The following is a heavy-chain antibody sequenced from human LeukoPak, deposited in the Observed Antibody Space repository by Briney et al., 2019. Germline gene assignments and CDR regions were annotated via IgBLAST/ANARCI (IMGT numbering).Heavy chain of an antibody. V-gene: IGHV1-18*01. Sequence: ASVKVSCKASGYTFTNDGISWVRQAPGQGLEWMGWIGAYNGNTNYAQRLQGRVTMTTDTSTSTAYMELRSLRSDDTAVYYCAKYFVEGVAYFDYWGQGTLVTVSS. CDR2: IGAYNGNT. D-gene: IGHD2-15*01. CDR1: GYTFTNDG. CDR3: AKYFVEGVAYFDY. J-gene: IGHJ4*02.